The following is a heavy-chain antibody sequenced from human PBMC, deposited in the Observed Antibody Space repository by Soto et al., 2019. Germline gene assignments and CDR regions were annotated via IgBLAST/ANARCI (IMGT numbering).Heavy chain of an antibody. CDR1: GFSFSAYT. D-gene: IGHD2-2*01. CDR3: VRGGADITSPYGMDV. J-gene: IGHJ6*02. Sequence: EGRLVESVGGLVKPGGSLRLSCAASGFSFSAYTMIWVRQAPGKGLEWVSSVITGTAYQEYAESLKGRFTISRDDANHLVFPQMERLGPEDTAVYYCVRGGADITSPYGMDVWGQGTTVTVSS. V-gene: IGHV3-21*01. CDR2: VITGTAYQ.